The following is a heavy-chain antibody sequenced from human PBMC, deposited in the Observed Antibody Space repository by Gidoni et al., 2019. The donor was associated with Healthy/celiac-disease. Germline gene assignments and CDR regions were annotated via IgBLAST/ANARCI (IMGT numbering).Heavy chain of an antibody. V-gene: IGHV4-34*01. D-gene: IGHD4-17*01. Sequence: QVQLQQWGAGPWKPSETLSLTCAVHGGSFSGYYWSWIRQPPGKGLEWIGEINHSGSTNYDPSLKSRVTVSVDASKNQFSLTRSSVTAADAAVYYCARMSLGVTTPPWGQGTLVTVSS. CDR2: INHSGST. J-gene: IGHJ5*02. CDR3: ARMSLGVTTPP. CDR1: GGSFSGYY.